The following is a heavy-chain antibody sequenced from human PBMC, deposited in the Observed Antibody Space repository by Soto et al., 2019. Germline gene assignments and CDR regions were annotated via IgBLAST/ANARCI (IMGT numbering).Heavy chain of an antibody. CDR3: AKAYSGPFDV. CDR1: GFTFSSYD. J-gene: IGHJ3*01. D-gene: IGHD1-26*01. Sequence: PGGSLRLSCAASGFTFSSYDIHWVRQAPGKGLEWVAVISYDGSKKYYADSVKGLFTISRDNSKNTLYLQVNSLRAEDTAVYYCAKAYSGPFDVWGQGTMVTV. CDR2: ISYDGSKK. V-gene: IGHV3-30*18.